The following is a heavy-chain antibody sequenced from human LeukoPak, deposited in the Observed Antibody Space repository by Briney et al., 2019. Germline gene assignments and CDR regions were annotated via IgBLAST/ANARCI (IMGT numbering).Heavy chain of an antibody. Sequence: SETLSLTCSVSGGSISSSNYYWSWIRQPAGKGLEWIGRIYTSESTNYNPSLKSRVTISVDTSRNQFSLKLSSVTAADTAVYYCARGLWFGDENPPYFDYWGQGTLVTVSS. D-gene: IGHD3-10*01. J-gene: IGHJ4*02. CDR1: GGSISSSNYY. CDR3: ARGLWFGDENPPYFDY. CDR2: IYTSEST. V-gene: IGHV4-61*02.